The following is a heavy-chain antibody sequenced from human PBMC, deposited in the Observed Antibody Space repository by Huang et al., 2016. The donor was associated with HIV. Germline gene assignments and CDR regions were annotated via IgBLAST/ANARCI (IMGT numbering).Heavy chain of an antibody. D-gene: IGHD6-13*01. CDR1: GFTFSNYN. CDR2: ISGRSSNI. V-gene: IGHV3-48*02. J-gene: IGHJ3*02. CDR3: ARDDFAAAGTVGAFDI. Sequence: EVQLVESGGGLVQPGGSLRLSCAASGFTFSNYNMNWVRQAPGKGLEWLSYISGRSSNIYYADALKGRFTISRDNAKNSLYLQMNSLRDEDTAVYYCARDDFAAAGTVGAFDIWGQGTMVTVSS.